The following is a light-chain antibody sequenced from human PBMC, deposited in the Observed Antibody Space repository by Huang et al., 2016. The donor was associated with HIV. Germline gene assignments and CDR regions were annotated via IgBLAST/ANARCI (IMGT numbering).Light chain of an antibody. CDR1: QSVDSGY. V-gene: IGKV3-20*01. Sequence: VLTQSPGSVSVSLGDRVTVSCRASQSVDSGYLAWYQQKAGQSPRLRVYGTSSRASGIPGRFSGSGSGTEFTLTISRLEPEDFGVYYCHQYGSSKATFGQGTKVDI. CDR2: GTS. CDR3: HQYGSSKAT. J-gene: IGKJ1*01.